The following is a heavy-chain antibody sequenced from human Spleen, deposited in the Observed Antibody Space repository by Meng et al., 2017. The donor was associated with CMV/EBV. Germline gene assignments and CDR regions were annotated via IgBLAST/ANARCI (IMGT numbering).Heavy chain of an antibody. CDR3: ARGRRFDP. J-gene: IGHJ5*02. CDR1: GGSISSGGYY. CDR2: VYHNGNA. Sequence: SRICNVVGGSISSGGYYWSWIRQHPGKGLEWIGFVYHNGNAYYNPSLKSRATLSVDTSKNHFSLSLKSVIAADTAIYYCARGRRFDPWGRGTLVTVSS. V-gene: IGHV4-31*02.